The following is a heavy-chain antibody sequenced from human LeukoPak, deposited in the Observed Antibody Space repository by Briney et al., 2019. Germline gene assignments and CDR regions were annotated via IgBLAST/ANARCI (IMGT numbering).Heavy chain of an antibody. CDR1: GGSISSYY. V-gene: IGHV4-39*01. CDR2: FYYSGST. J-gene: IGHJ6*03. CDR3: ASLNYYYMDV. Sequence: SETLSLTCTVSGGSISSYYWGWIRQPPGKGLEWIGSFYYSGSTYYNPSLKSRVTISVDTSKNQFSLKLSSVTAADTAVYYCASLNYYYMDVWGKGTTVTVSS.